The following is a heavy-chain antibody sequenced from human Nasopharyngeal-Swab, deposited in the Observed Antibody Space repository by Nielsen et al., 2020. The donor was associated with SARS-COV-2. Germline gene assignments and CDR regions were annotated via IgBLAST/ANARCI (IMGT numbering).Heavy chain of an antibody. J-gene: IGHJ5*02. CDR2: ISGSGGST. Sequence: WIRQPPGKGLEWVSAISGSGGSTYYADSVKGRFTISRDNSKNTLYLQMNSLRAEDTAVYYCARGVRGIVVVKDWFDPWGQGTLVTVSS. V-gene: IGHV3-23*01. CDR3: ARGVRGIVVVKDWFDP. D-gene: IGHD3-22*01.